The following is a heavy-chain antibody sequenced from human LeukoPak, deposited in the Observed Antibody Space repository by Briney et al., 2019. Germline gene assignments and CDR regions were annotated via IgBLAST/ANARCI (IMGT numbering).Heavy chain of an antibody. V-gene: IGHV3-23*01. J-gene: IGHJ4*02. CDR3: AKDPGRLIKRLYFDY. Sequence: GGSLRLSCAASGFTFSSYDMHWVRQAPGKGLEWVSAISGSGGSTYYADSVKGRFTISRDNSKNTLYLQMNSLRAEDTAVYYCAKDPGRLIKRLYFDYWGQGTLVTVSS. CDR2: ISGSGGST. D-gene: IGHD3-16*01. CDR1: GFTFSSYD.